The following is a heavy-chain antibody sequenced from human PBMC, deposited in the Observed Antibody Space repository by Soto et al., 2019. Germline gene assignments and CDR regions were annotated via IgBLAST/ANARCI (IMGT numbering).Heavy chain of an antibody. J-gene: IGHJ6*02. V-gene: IGHV4-61*01. CDR2: IDYSGSA. CDR1: GGSVTSGFNY. D-gene: IGHD2-2*01. Sequence: QVQLQESGPGLVKSSETLALTCTVSGGSVTSGFNYWTWIRQPPGKTLEWIAYIDYSGSANYNPSLRSRVTILIDTSKNQFSLKLSSVTAADTAVYYCARLVQREGGILSNYYYGVDVWGQGTTVTVSS. CDR3: ARLVQREGGILSNYYYGVDV.